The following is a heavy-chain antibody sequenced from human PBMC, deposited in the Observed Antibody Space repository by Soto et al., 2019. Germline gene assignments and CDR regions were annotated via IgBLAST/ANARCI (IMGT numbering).Heavy chain of an antibody. D-gene: IGHD3-3*01. CDR3: ARDHDFWRGNNDY. CDR2: INAGNGNT. J-gene: IGHJ4*02. Sequence: ASVKVSCKASGYTFTSYAMHWVRQAPGQRLEWMGWINAGNGNTKYSQKFQGRVTITRDTSASTAYMELSSLRSEDTAVYYCARDHDFWRGNNDYGGQGPLVTVSS. V-gene: IGHV1-3*01. CDR1: GYTFTSYA.